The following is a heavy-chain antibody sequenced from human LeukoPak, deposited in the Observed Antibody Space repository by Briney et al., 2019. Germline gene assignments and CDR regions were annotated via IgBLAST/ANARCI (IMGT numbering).Heavy chain of an antibody. J-gene: IGHJ4*02. D-gene: IGHD5-24*01. CDR1: GFTFSTYA. V-gene: IGHV3-23*01. CDR3: AKDRNGSPTNFDS. CDR2: ISSSGGTT. Sequence: PGGSLRLSYAASGFTFSTYAVSWVRLAPGNGLEWVSAISSSGGTTYYADSVKGLFSISRDNSKNTLYLQMNSLRAEDTAVYYCAKDRNGSPTNFDSWGQGTLVTVSA.